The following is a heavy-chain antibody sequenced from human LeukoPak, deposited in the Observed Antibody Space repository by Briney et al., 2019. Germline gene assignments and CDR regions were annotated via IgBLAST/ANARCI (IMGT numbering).Heavy chain of an antibody. CDR3: ASAPLTSFDY. CDR2: INHSGST. D-gene: IGHD4/OR15-4a*01. Sequence: SETLSLTCAVYGGSFSGYYWSWIRQPPGKGLEWIGEINHSGSTNYNPSLKSRVTISVDTSKNQFSLKLSSVTAADTAVYYCASAPLTSFDYWGQGTLVTVSS. V-gene: IGHV4-34*01. CDR1: GGSFSGYY. J-gene: IGHJ4*02.